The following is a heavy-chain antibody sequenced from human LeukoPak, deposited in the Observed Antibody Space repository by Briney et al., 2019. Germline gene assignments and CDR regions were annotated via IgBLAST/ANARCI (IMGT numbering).Heavy chain of an antibody. Sequence: SETLSLTCTVSGGSISNSSYYWGWIRQPPGKGLEWIGNIYYSGSTSYNPSLKSRVTISVDTSKNQFSLKLSSVTAADTAVYYCARSSEWLPSYYWGQGTLVTVSS. D-gene: IGHD3-3*01. CDR1: GGSISNSSYY. CDR2: IYYSGST. V-gene: IGHV4-39*01. J-gene: IGHJ4*02. CDR3: ARSSEWLPSYY.